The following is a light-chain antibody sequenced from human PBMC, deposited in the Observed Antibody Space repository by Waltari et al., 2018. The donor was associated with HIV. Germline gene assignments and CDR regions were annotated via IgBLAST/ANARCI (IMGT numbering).Light chain of an antibody. CDR2: EVT. J-gene: IGLJ2*01. CDR3: ASYVDNDGRF. CDR1: STDVGAYDY. V-gene: IGLV2-8*01. Sequence: QSALTQPPSASGSPGQSVTIPCSGTSTDVGAYDYVSWYQQHPGRAPKLLIYEVTKRPSGVPDRFSGSKSDNTASLTVSALQAEDDGHYYCASYVDNDGRFFGGGTKLTVL.